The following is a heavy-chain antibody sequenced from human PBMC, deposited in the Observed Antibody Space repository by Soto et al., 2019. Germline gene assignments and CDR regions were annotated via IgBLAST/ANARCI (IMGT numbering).Heavy chain of an antibody. CDR2: IYYSGST. D-gene: IGHD3-22*01. Sequence: ASETLSLTCTVSGGSISSYYWSWIRQPPGKGLEWIGYIYYSGSTNYNPSHKSRVTISVDTSKNHFSLKLRSVTAADTAVYYCASEDDSSGYYPNPFDYWGQGTLVTVSS. CDR1: GGSISSYY. CDR3: ASEDDSSGYYPNPFDY. J-gene: IGHJ4*02. V-gene: IGHV4-59*01.